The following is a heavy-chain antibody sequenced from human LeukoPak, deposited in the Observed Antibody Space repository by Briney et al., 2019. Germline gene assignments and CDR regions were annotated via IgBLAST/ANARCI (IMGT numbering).Heavy chain of an antibody. J-gene: IGHJ5*02. Sequence: SVKVSCKASGGTFSSYAISWVRQAPGQGLEWMGGIIPIFGTANYAQKFHGRVTITADESTSTAYMELSSLRSEDTAVYYCARVGCSGGSCYSNWFDPWGQGTLVTVSS. D-gene: IGHD2-15*01. V-gene: IGHV1-69*01. CDR2: IIPIFGTA. CDR1: GGTFSSYA. CDR3: ARVGCSGGSCYSNWFDP.